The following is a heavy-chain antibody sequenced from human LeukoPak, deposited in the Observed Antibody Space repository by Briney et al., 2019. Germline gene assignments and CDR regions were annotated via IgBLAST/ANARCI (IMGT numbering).Heavy chain of an antibody. CDR1: GGSISSHY. J-gene: IGHJ4*02. D-gene: IGHD2-2*02. CDR2: IYYSGST. CDR3: ARKSDYCSSTSCYNYFDY. V-gene: IGHV4-59*11. Sequence: SETLSLTCTVSGGSISSHYWSWIRQPPGKGLEWIGYIYYSGSTNYNPSLKSRVTISVDTSKNQFSLKLSSVTAADTAVYYWARKSDYCSSTSCYNYFDYWGQGTLVAVSS.